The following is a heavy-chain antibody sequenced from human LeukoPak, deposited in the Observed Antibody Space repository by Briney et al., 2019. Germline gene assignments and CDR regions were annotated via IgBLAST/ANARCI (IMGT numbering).Heavy chain of an antibody. CDR1: GVTLSPYG. V-gene: IGHV3-30*03. CDR3: ASHDIVVVVAATH. D-gene: IGHD2-15*01. J-gene: IGHJ4*02. CDR2: ISYEGGTQ. Sequence: PGMSLRLSCAASGVTLSPYGMHWVRQAPGKGLEWVAVISYEGGTQHYADSVKGRFIISRDNPRNTLYLQMNSLRAEDTAVYYCASHDIVVVVAATHWGQGTLVTVSS.